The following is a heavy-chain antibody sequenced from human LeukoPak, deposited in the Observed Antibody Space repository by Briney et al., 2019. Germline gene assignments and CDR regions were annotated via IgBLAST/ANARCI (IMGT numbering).Heavy chain of an antibody. CDR1: ALTFHTYS. J-gene: IGHJ4*02. CDR3: AKDREGTTFDN. D-gene: IGHD1-7*01. CDR2: ISGRTSYI. Sequence: GGSVTLLCVPSALTFHTYSMHWARHAPGGRRVCFSSISGRTSYILYADSVRGRLTISKDNDKNSLYLKMNSLRAEDRAVYYCAKDREGTTFDNWGEGTLVTVSP. V-gene: IGHV3-21*01.